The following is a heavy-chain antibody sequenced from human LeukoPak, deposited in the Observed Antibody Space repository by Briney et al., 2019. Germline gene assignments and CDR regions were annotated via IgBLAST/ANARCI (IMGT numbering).Heavy chain of an antibody. D-gene: IGHD7-27*01. CDR2: ISYAGTQE. CDR3: ARAGSKWGFDY. CDR1: GFTFSSFV. J-gene: IGHJ4*02. Sequence: GGSLRLSCAASGFTFSSFVMHWVRQAPGRGLEWVAVISYAGTQEFYADFEKGRFTISRDNSKNMLYLQMNSLRVTDTALYYCARAGSKWGFDYWGQGTLVTVSS. V-gene: IGHV3-30*01.